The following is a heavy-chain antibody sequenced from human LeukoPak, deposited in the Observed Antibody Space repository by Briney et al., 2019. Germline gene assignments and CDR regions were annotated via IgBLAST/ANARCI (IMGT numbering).Heavy chain of an antibody. J-gene: IGHJ4*02. CDR1: GYPFNLYG. D-gene: IGHD3-22*01. CDR2: ISPHTANT. V-gene: IGHV1-18*01. Sequence: ASVKVSGKASGYPFNLYGITWVRQAPGQGLEWLGWISPHTANTNYVQNLQDRVTLTTDTSTSTVYMQLRSLTSDDTAAYHCARVASYDSSGYFDNWGQGTLVTVSS. CDR3: ARVASYDSSGYFDN.